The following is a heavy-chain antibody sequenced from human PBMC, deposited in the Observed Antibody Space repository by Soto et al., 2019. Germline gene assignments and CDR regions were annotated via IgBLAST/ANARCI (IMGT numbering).Heavy chain of an antibody. CDR1: GGSLNSSSHY. J-gene: IGHJ4*02. CDR3: ARGGSYVGFDS. Sequence: QVQLQESGPGLVKPSETLSLTCTVSGGSLNSSSHYWSWIRQPLGKGLEWIGYIHYFGSTKYNPSLESRVVISVDTSKNQFSLKVPSVTAADTAIYFCARGGSYVGFDSWGQGARVTVSS. CDR2: IHYFGST. D-gene: IGHD1-26*01. V-gene: IGHV4-61*01.